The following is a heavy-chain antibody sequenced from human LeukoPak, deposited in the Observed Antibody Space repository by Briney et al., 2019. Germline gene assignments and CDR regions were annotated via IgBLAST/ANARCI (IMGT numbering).Heavy chain of an antibody. CDR1: GYTFTSYY. D-gene: IGHD3-10*01. CDR3: ARVPMVRGVTHYYYMDV. J-gene: IGHJ6*03. Sequence: ASVKVSCKASGYTFTSYYMHWVRQAPGQGLEWMGIINPSGGSTSYAQKFQGRVTMTRDMSTSTVYMELSSPRSEDTAVYYCARVPMVRGVTHYYYMDVWGKGTTVTVSS. CDR2: INPSGGST. V-gene: IGHV1-46*01.